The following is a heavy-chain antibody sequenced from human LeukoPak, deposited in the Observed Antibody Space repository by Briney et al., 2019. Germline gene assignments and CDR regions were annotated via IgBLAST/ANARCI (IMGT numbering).Heavy chain of an antibody. CDR1: GGSISSSSYY. V-gene: IGHV4-39*07. Sequence: SETLSLTCTVSGGSISSSSYYWGWIRQPPGKGLEWIGSIYYSGSTYYNPSLKSRVTISVDTSKNQFSLKLSSVTAADTAVYYCATLLRLGELSLLNSNDYWGQGTLVTVSS. CDR2: IYYSGST. D-gene: IGHD3-16*02. CDR3: ATLLRLGELSLLNSNDY. J-gene: IGHJ4*02.